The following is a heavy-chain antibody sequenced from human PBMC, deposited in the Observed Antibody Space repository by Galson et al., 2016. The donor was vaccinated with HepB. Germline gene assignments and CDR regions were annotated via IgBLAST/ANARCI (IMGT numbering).Heavy chain of an antibody. V-gene: IGHV3-23*01. J-gene: IGHJ3*01. Sequence: SLRLSCAASGFTFSDYAMNWVRQIPGKGLEWVSVISGSGGGSFYGDSVKGRFTITRDNSKNILYLQMSSLRGEDTAKYYCAKSSSGAFAGPFDFWGQGTMVTVSS. CDR1: GFTFSDYA. CDR2: ISGSGGGS. CDR3: AKSSSGAFAGPFDF. D-gene: IGHD3-22*01.